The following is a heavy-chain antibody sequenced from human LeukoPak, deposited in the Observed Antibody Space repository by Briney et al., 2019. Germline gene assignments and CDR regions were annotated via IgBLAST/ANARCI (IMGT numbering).Heavy chain of an antibody. CDR3: ARRGTIFGVVIDN. J-gene: IGHJ4*02. CDR1: GGSVSSSNYY. D-gene: IGHD3-3*01. V-gene: IGHV4-39*01. Sequence: PSETLSLTCTVSGGSVSSSNYYWVWIRQPPGKGLEWVGSISYSGDTYYNPSLKSRVTLSIDTSNNQFSLKLTSVTAADTAVYYPARRGTIFGVVIDNWGQGTLVTVSS. CDR2: ISYSGDT.